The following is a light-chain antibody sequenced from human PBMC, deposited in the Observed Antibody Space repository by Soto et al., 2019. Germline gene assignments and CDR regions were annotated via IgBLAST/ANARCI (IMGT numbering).Light chain of an antibody. V-gene: IGLV1-44*01. CDR3: AARHGSLNALYV. CDR2: TNN. J-gene: IGLJ1*01. CDR1: SSNIGSNT. Sequence: QSVLTQPPSASGTPGQRVAISCSGSSSNIGSNTVNWYQHLPGTAPKLLIYTNNQRPSGVPDRFSGSKSGTSASLAISGLQPEDEADDSCAARHGSLNALYVFGTGTKLTVL.